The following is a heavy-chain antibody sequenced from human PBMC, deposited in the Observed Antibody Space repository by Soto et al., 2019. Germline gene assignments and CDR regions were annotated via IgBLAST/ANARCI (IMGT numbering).Heavy chain of an antibody. CDR3: ARGGIQLWLNRFGMDV. D-gene: IGHD5-18*01. CDR2: IYYSGST. V-gene: IGHV4-59*01. J-gene: IGHJ6*02. CDR1: GGPIGSYY. Sequence: TSETLSLTCTVSGGPIGSYYWSWIRQPPGKGLEWIGYIYYSGSTNYNPSLKSRVTISVDTSKNQFSLKLSSVTAADTAVYYCARGGIQLWLNRFGMDVWGQGTTVTVSS.